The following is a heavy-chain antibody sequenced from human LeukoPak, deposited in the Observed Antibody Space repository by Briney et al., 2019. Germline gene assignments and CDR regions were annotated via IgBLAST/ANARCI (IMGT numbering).Heavy chain of an antibody. D-gene: IGHD3-3*01. CDR1: GFTFSSYG. CDR2: IWYDGSNK. V-gene: IGHV3-33*01. Sequence: GRSLRLSCAASGFTFSSYGMHWVRQAPGKGLEWVAVIWYDGSNKYYADSVKGRFTISRDNSKNTLYLQMNSLRAEDTAVYYCARDLGRDYDFWSGSYRGLDYWGQGTLVTGSS. CDR3: ARDLGRDYDFWSGSYRGLDY. J-gene: IGHJ4*02.